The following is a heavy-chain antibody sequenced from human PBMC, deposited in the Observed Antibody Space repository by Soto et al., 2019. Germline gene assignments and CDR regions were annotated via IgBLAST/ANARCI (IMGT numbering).Heavy chain of an antibody. CDR3: ARGNRQWRQQGGFDY. CDR1: GFTLSSYG. CDR2: ISYDGSNK. J-gene: IGHJ4*02. D-gene: IGHD5-18*01. Sequence: QVQLVESGGGVVQPGRSLRLSCAASGFTLSSYGMHWVRQAPGKGLEWVALISYDGSNKYYADSVKGRFTISRDNSKKTVYLQMNSLRVEDTAVHYWARGNRQWRQQGGFDYWGQGTLVTVSS. V-gene: IGHV3-30*03.